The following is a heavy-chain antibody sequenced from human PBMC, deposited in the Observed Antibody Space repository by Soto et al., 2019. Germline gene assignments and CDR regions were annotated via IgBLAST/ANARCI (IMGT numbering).Heavy chain of an antibody. J-gene: IGHJ4*02. CDR1: GFSVTSNY. D-gene: IGHD3-9*01. CDR3: ARVTTFYDILTSSYALNYFDY. V-gene: IGHV3-53*01. CDR2: IYAGGNT. Sequence: GSLRLSCAASGFSVTSNYMTWVRQSPGKGLECVSVIYAGGNTYYPDSVKGRFTISSDNSKNTLFLQMNNLRAEDTAVYYCARVTTFYDILTSSYALNYFDYWGQGTRVTVSS.